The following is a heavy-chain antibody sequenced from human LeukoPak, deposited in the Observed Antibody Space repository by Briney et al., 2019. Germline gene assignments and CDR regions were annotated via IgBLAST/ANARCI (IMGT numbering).Heavy chain of an antibody. Sequence: SVKVSCKASGGTFSSYAISWVRQAPGQGLEWMGRIIPILGIANYAQKFQGRVTITADKSTSTAYMELSSLRSEDTAVYYCARDQYYYDSSGYYLDYWGQGTLVTVSS. CDR2: IIPILGIA. CDR3: ARDQYYYDSSGYYLDY. V-gene: IGHV1-69*04. CDR1: GGTFSSYA. D-gene: IGHD3-22*01. J-gene: IGHJ4*02.